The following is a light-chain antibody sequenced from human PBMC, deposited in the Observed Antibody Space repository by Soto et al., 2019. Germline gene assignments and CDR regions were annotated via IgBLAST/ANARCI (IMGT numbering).Light chain of an antibody. J-gene: IGLJ2*01. CDR2: DNN. CDR1: SSNIGSNY. V-gene: IGLV1-51*01. CDR3: DSWDNSLSVVL. Sequence: QAVVTQPPSVSAAPGQRVTISCSGSSSNIGSNYVSWYQQLPGAAPKLLIYDNNKRPSGIPDRFSGSTSGTSATLAIAGLQTGDEADYYCDSWDNSLSVVLFGGGTKVTVL.